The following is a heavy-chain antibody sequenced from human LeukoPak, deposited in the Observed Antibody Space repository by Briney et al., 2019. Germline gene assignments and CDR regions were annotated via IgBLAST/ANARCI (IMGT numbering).Heavy chain of an antibody. CDR2: ISWNSGSI. J-gene: IGHJ4*02. D-gene: IGHD3-10*01. CDR3: AKDSTGEGGPFDY. V-gene: IGHV3-9*03. CDR1: GFTFDDYA. Sequence: PGGSLRLSCAASGFTFDDYAMHWVRQAPGKGLELVSGISWNSGSIGYADSVKGRFTISRDNAKNSLYLQMNSLRAEDMALYYCAKDSTGEGGPFDYWGQGTLVTVSS.